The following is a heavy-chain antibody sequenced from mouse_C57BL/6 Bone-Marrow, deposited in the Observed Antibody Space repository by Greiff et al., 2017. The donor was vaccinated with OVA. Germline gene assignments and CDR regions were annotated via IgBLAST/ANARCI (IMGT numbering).Heavy chain of an antibody. D-gene: IGHD1-1*01. V-gene: IGHV1-26*01. CDR3: ARWGTTVVGDHYYAMDY. CDR1: GYTFTDYY. Sequence: EVQLQQSGPELVKPGASVKISCKASGYTFTDYYMNWVKQSHGKSLEWIGDINPNNGGTSYNQKFKGKATLTVDKSSSTAYMELRSLTSEDSAVYYCARWGTTVVGDHYYAMDYWGQGTSVTVSS. J-gene: IGHJ4*01. CDR2: INPNNGGT.